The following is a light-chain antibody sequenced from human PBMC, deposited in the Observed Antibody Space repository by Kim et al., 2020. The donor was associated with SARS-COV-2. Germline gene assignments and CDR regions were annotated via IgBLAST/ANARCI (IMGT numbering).Light chain of an antibody. CDR2: DAS. CDR1: QSINSW. CDR3: QQYDTYST. V-gene: IGKV1-5*01. J-gene: IGKJ2*01. Sequence: DIQMTQSPPTLSASVGDRVTITCRASQSINSWLAWYQQKPGKAPKLLISDASNLESGVPSRFSGSGSGTEFTLTIRSLQPDDFATYYCQQYDTYSTFGQGTKVDIK.